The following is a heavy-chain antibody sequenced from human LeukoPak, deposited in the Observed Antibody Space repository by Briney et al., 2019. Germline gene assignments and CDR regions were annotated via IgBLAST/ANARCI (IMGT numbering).Heavy chain of an antibody. CDR3: AKVSAYYYGSGSHFDY. J-gene: IGHJ4*02. CDR1: GFTVTSNY. D-gene: IGHD3-10*01. V-gene: IGHV3-66*02. CDR2: IYSGGST. Sequence: PGGSLRLSCAASGFTVTSNYMSWVRQAPGKGLEWVSLIYSGGSTYYADSVKGRFTISRDNSKNTLYLQMNSLRAEDTAVYYCAKVSAYYYGSGSHFDYWGQGTLVTVS.